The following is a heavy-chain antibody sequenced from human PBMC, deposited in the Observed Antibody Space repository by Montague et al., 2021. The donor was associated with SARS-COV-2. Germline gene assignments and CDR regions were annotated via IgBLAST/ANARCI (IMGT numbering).Heavy chain of an antibody. CDR3: ARREYSYGWGD. D-gene: IGHD5-18*01. CDR2: VDYSGNT. J-gene: IGHJ4*02. Sequence: SETLSLTCTVTGGPISGSSDYWGWIRQSPEKGLEWIASVDYSGNTYYSPSLKGRLTISVDTSKNQFSLKLNSVTAADTALYYCARREYSYGWGDWGQGTLVTVSS. V-gene: IGHV4-39*01. CDR1: GGPISGSSDY.